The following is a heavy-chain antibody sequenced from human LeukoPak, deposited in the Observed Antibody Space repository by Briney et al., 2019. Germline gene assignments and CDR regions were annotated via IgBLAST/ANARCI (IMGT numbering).Heavy chain of an antibody. CDR3: ARHSRGKGDIVVVPAAMEYDY. D-gene: IGHD2-2*01. CDR1: GYSFTSYW. V-gene: IGHV5-51*01. Sequence: GESLKISRKGSGYSFTSYWLGWVGQMPGKGLEGMGMIYPGDSDTRYSPSFQGQVTISADKSISTAYLQWSSLKASDTAMYYCARHSRGKGDIVVVPAAMEYDYWGQGTLVTVSS. CDR2: IYPGDSDT. J-gene: IGHJ4*02.